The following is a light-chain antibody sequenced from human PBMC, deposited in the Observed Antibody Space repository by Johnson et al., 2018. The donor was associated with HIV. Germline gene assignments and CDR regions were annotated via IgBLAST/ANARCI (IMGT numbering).Light chain of an antibody. CDR1: SSNIGSNY. CDR3: GSWDNTLSVFV. CDR2: END. J-gene: IGLJ1*01. V-gene: IGLV1-51*01. Sequence: QSVLTQPPSVSAAPGQKVIISCSGRSSNIGSNYVSWYQHLPGTAPKLIIYENDKRPSGIPDRFSASKSGTSATLDITGLQTGDEGDYCCGSWDNTLSVFVFGPGTKVTVL.